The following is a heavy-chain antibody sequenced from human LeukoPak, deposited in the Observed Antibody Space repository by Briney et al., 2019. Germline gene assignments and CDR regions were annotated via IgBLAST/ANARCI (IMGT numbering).Heavy chain of an antibody. J-gene: IGHJ5*02. CDR3: ARRGEWGQFRWCDP. D-gene: IGHD3-16*01. Sequence: SETLSLTCTVSGASISSYSWSWIRQPPGKGLEWVAWISYSGTTNYNPSLNSRVSISVDTSKNQFSLRLTSVTAADTAVYYCARRGEWGQFRWCDPWGQGTRVTVSS. CDR1: GASISSYS. CDR2: ISYSGTT. V-gene: IGHV4-59*08.